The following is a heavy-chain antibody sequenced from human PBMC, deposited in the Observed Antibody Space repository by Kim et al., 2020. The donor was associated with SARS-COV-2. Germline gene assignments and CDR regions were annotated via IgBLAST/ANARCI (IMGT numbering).Heavy chain of an antibody. CDR3: VKGGGMDV. Sequence: ASVKVSCKASGYTFTTYGMDWVRQAPGQGLEWLGWINAGNGDTKYSQKFQGRVSITRDTSASTGYMELTSLRSEDTAVYYCVKGGGMDVRGQGTTVIVSS. CDR1: GYTFTTYG. J-gene: IGHJ6*02. V-gene: IGHV1-3*01. D-gene: IGHD3-16*01. CDR2: INAGNGDT.